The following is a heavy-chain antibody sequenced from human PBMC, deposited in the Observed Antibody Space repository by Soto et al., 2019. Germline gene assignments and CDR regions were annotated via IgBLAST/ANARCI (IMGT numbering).Heavy chain of an antibody. Sequence: GGSLRLSCAASGFTFSNAWMNWVRQAPGKGLEWVGRIKSKTDGGTTDYAAPVKGRFTISRDDSKNTLYLQMNSLKTEDTAVYYCTTGVGATKAEDYYYYGMDVWGQGTTVTVSS. CDR3: TTGVGATKAEDYYYYGMDV. D-gene: IGHD1-26*01. CDR1: GFTFSNAW. J-gene: IGHJ6*02. CDR2: IKSKTDGGTT. V-gene: IGHV3-15*07.